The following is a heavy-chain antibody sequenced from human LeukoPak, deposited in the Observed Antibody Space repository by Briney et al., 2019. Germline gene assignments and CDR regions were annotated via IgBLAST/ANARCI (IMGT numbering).Heavy chain of an antibody. CDR3: AELGITMIGGV. Sequence: GGSLRLSCAASGFTFSNYAMSWVRQAPGKGLEWVSGIGGSGSYSYYSDSVKGRFTISRDNSKNTLYLQMTRLRPEDTALYYCAELGITMIGGVWGKGTTVTISS. V-gene: IGHV3-23*01. J-gene: IGHJ6*04. CDR1: GFTFSNYA. CDR2: IGGSGSYS. D-gene: IGHD3-10*02.